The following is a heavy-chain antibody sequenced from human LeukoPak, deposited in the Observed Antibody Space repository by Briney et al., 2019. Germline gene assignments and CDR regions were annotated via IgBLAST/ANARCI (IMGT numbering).Heavy chain of an antibody. CDR3: TTKTRITIFGVVIIDYFDY. D-gene: IGHD3-3*01. Sequence: GGSLRLSCAASGFTFSNAWMCWVRQAPGKGLEWVGRIKSKTDGGTTDYAAPVKGRFTISRDDSKNTLYLQMNSLKTEDTAVYYCTTKTRITIFGVVIIDYFDYWGQGTLVTVSS. CDR2: IKSKTDGGTT. CDR1: GFTFSNAW. J-gene: IGHJ4*02. V-gene: IGHV3-15*01.